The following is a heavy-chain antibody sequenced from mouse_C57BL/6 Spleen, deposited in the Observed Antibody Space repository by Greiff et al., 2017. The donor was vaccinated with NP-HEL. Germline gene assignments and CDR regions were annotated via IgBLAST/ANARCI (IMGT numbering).Heavy chain of an antibody. CDR2: INPNNGGT. CDR1: GYTFTDYN. CDR3: ARWGYYGSSPYFDV. V-gene: IGHV1-22*01. J-gene: IGHJ1*03. Sequence: EVKLVESGPELVKPGASVKMSCKASGYTFTDYNMHWVKQSHGKSLEWIGYINPNNGGTSYNQKFKGKATLTVNKSSSTAYMELRSLTSEDSAVYYCARWGYYGSSPYFDVWGTGTTVTVSS. D-gene: IGHD1-1*01.